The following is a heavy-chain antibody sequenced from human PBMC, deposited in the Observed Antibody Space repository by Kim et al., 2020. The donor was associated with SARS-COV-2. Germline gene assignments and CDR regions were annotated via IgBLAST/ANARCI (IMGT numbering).Heavy chain of an antibody. CDR1: GFTFSSFA. V-gene: IGHV3-23*01. D-gene: IGHD3-10*01. J-gene: IGHJ4*02. CDR3: AKARWGIIIPGASPFFDY. CDR2: VRDNGHGT. Sequence: GGSLRLSCAASGFTFSSFAMSWVRQAPGKGLEWVSSVRDNGHGTYYADSVKGRFTVPRDNSKNTLYLQMNSLRVDDTAVYYCAKARWGIIIPGASPFFDYWGQGTLVTVSS.